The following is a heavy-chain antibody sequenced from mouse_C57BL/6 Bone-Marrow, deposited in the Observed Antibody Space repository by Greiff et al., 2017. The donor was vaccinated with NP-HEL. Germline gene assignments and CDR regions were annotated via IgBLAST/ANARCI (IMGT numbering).Heavy chain of an antibody. CDR2: ISNGGGST. V-gene: IGHV5-12*01. D-gene: IGHD2-3*01. CDR1: GFTFSDYY. Sequence: EVQLVESGGGLVQPGGSLKLSCAASGFTFSDYYMYWVRQTPEKRLEWVAYISNGGGSTYYPDTVKGRFTISRDNAKNTLYLQMSRLKSEDTAMYYCARDGYYSYWYFDVWGTGTTVTVSS. CDR3: ARDGYYSYWYFDV. J-gene: IGHJ1*03.